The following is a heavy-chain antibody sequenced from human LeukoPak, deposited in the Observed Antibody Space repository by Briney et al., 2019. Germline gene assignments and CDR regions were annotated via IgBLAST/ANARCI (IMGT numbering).Heavy chain of an antibody. Sequence: GGSLRLSCAVSGFTFSTYNMNWVRQAPGKGLEWVSSITSGGTYTYYADSVKGRFTTSRGNAKNSLSLQLSSLRAKDTAVYYCARGHYDILTASYKWTPDYWGQGILVTVSS. D-gene: IGHD3-9*01. J-gene: IGHJ4*02. CDR3: ARGHYDILTASYKWTPDY. CDR1: GFTFSTYN. CDR2: ITSGGTYT. V-gene: IGHV3-21*06.